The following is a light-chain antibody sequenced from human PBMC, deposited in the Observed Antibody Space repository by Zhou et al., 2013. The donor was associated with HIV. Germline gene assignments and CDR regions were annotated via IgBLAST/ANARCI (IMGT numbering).Light chain of an antibody. CDR2: AAS. Sequence: AIRMTQSPSSFSASTGDRVTITCRASQGISSYLAWYQQKPGKAPKLLIYAASTLQSGVPSRFSGSGSGTDFTLTISCLQSEDFATYYCLQYNTYYTFGQGPKLEIK. J-gene: IGKJ2*01. CDR3: LQYNTYYT. CDR1: QGISSY. V-gene: IGKV1-8*01.